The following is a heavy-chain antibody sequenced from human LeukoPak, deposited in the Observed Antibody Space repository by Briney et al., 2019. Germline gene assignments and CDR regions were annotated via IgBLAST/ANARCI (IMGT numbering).Heavy chain of an antibody. CDR1: GGTFSSYA. Sequence: SVKVSCKASGGTFSSYAISWVRQAPGQGLEWMGRIIPILGIANYAQKFQGRVTITADKSTSTAYMELSSLRSEDTAVYYCARVGALLAGATKSYDAFDIWGQGTMVTVSS. V-gene: IGHV1-69*04. J-gene: IGHJ3*02. D-gene: IGHD1-26*01. CDR3: ARVGALLAGATKSYDAFDI. CDR2: IIPILGIA.